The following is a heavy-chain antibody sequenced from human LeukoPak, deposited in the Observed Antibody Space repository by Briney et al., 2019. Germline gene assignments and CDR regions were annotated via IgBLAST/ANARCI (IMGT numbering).Heavy chain of an antibody. D-gene: IGHD3-16*02. Sequence: SETLSLTCTVSGGSISSGDYYWSWIRQPPGKGLEWIGYIYYSGSTYYNPSLKSRVTISVDTSKNQFSLKLSSVTAADTAVYYCARSYDYVWGSYRYTDRPFDYWGQGTLVTVSS. CDR3: ARSYDYVWGSYRYTDRPFDY. CDR2: IYYSGST. CDR1: GGSISSGDYY. V-gene: IGHV4-30-4*01. J-gene: IGHJ4*02.